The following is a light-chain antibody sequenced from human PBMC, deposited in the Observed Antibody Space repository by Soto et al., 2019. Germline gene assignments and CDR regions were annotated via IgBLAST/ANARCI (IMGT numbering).Light chain of an antibody. CDR3: SSYAGSNMGV. V-gene: IGLV2-8*01. CDR1: TNDVGGYDF. J-gene: IGLJ1*01. CDR2: EVV. Sequence: QSALTQPASVSGSPGQSITISCTGTTNDVGGYDFVSWYQHHPGKAPRLIIYEVVQRPSGVPDRFSGSKSGNTASLTVSGLQAADEADYYCSSYAGSNMGVFGSGTKVTVL.